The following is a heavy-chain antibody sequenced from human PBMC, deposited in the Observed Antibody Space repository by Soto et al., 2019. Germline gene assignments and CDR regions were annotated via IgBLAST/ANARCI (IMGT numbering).Heavy chain of an antibody. CDR1: GGTFISYT. V-gene: IGHV1-69*02. Sequence: QVQLVQSGAEVKKPGSSVKVSCKASGGTFISYTLSCVRQAPGQGLEWMGRIIPILGIANYAQKFQGRVTITADKSSITSYVELIRLRTEDTAVCYGARDSATPCDYWGQGTLVTVSS. J-gene: IGHJ4*02. D-gene: IGHD2-15*01. CDR2: IIPILGIA. CDR3: ARDSATPCDY.